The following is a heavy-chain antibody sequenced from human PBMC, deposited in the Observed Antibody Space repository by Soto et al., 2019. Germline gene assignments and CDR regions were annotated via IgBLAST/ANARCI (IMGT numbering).Heavy chain of an antibody. CDR1: GYSFTSYW. V-gene: IGHV5-10-1*01. CDR2: IDPSDSYT. J-gene: IGHJ5*02. CDR3: ARRISVAGDRDWFYP. D-gene: IGHD6-19*01. Sequence: GESLKISCKGSGYSFTSYWISWVRQMPGKGLEWMGRIDPSDSYTNYSPSFQGHVTISADKSISTAYLQWSSLKASDTAMYYCARRISVAGDRDWFYPWGQGTLVTVSS.